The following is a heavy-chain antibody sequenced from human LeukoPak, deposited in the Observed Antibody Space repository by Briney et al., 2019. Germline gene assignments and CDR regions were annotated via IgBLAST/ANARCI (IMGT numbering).Heavy chain of an antibody. Sequence: SETLSLTCSVSGGSISSYYCTWIRQPPGKGLEWIGYRYYSGSTTYNPSLKSRVTISVDTSKSQFSLKLISVTAADTAIYYCASVRADFETDWGQGTLVTVSS. V-gene: IGHV4-59*01. CDR1: GGSISSYY. CDR2: RYYSGST. J-gene: IGHJ1*01. D-gene: IGHD2-21*02. CDR3: ASVRADFETD.